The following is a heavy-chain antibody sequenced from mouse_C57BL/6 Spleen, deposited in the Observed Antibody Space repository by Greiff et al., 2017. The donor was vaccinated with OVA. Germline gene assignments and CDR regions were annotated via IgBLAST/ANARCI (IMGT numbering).Heavy chain of an antibody. V-gene: IGHV5-6*01. Sequence: EVKLMESGGDLVKPGGSLKLSCAASGFTFSSYGMSWVRQTPDKRLEWVATISSGGSYPYYPDSVKGRVPISRDNAKNTLYLQMSSLKSEDTAMYYCARLLGTGTWYYFDYWGQGTTRTVSS. CDR3: ARLLGTGTWYYFDY. CDR1: GFTFSSYG. D-gene: IGHD4-1*01. CDR2: ISSGGSYP. J-gene: IGHJ2*01.